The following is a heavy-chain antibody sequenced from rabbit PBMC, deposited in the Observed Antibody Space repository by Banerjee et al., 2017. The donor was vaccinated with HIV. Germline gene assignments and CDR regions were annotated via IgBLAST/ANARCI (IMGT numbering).Heavy chain of an antibody. CDR3: ARVDGYGGYGYAYFNF. V-gene: IGHV1S45*01. J-gene: IGHJ4*01. Sequence: QEQLEESGGDLVKPEGSLTLPCTASGFTLSRYWICWVRPAPGKGLEWIACMDAGSSGTTNYASWAKGRFTISKTSSTTVTLQATSLTAADTAAYFCARVDGYGGYGYAYFNFWGPGTLVTVS. CDR1: GFTLSRYW. D-gene: IGHD6-1*01. CDR2: MDAGSSGTT.